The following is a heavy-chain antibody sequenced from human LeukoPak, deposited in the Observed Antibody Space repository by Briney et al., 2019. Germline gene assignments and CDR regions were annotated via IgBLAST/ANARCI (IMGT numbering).Heavy chain of an antibody. J-gene: IGHJ4*02. CDR2: ISGSGSST. Sequence: GGSLRLSCAASGFTFSSYGMSWVRQAPGKGLEWVSAISGSGSSTYYAASVKGRFTISRDNSKNTLYLQMNSLRAEDTAVYYCARVHAAYPFDYWGQGTLVTVSS. CDR3: ARVHAAYPFDY. D-gene: IGHD2-15*01. CDR1: GFTFSSYG. V-gene: IGHV3-23*01.